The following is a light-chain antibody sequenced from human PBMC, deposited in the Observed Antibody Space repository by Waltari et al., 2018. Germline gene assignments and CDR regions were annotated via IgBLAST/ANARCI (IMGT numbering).Light chain of an antibody. CDR1: NSNVRVNP. CDR3: AAWDDSLNAVV. Sequence: QSVLTQPPSASGTPGQRVTISCSGSNSNVRVNPVIWYQQLPGAAPEVVIYSNDQRPSGVPDRFSGSKSGTSASLAISGLQSEDEAHYYCAAWDDSLNAVVFGGGTKVTVL. V-gene: IGLV1-44*01. CDR2: SND. J-gene: IGLJ2*01.